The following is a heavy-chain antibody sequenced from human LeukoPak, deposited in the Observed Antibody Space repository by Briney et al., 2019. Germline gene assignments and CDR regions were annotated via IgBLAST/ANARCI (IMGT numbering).Heavy chain of an antibody. CDR1: GGSFSGYY. V-gene: IGHV4-34*01. CDR2: INHSGST. CDR3: ARSNDILTGYGY. J-gene: IGHJ4*02. Sequence: SETLSLTCAVYGGSFSGYYWSWIRQPPGKGLEWIGEINHSGSTNYNPSLKSRVTISVDTSKNQFSPKLSSVTAADTAVYYCARSNDILTGYGYWGQGTLVTVSS. D-gene: IGHD3-9*01.